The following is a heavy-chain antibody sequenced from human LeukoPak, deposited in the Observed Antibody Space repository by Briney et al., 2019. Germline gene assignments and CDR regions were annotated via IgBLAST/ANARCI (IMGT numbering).Heavy chain of an antibody. Sequence: ASVKVSCKASGYTFTSYYMHWVRQAPGQGLEWMGIINPSGGSTSYAQKFQGRVTMTRDTSTSTVYMELSSLRSEDTVVYYCARDGPEDGIVGASGYFQHWGQGTLVTVSS. V-gene: IGHV1-46*01. D-gene: IGHD1-26*01. J-gene: IGHJ1*01. CDR3: ARDGPEDGIVGASGYFQH. CDR2: INPSGGST. CDR1: GYTFTSYY.